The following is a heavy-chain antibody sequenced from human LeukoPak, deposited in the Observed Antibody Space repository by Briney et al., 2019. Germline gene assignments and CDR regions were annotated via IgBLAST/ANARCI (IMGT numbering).Heavy chain of an antibody. Sequence: SETLSLTCTVSSGSISSYYWSWIRQPPGKGLEWLGYIYSSGTINFNPSLKSRLTMSVDTSKNQFSLKLTSVTAADTAIYYCTRNAAYCLDYWGQGTLVTVSS. D-gene: IGHD1-26*01. CDR1: SGSISSYY. J-gene: IGHJ4*02. CDR3: TRNAAYCLDY. V-gene: IGHV4-59*12. CDR2: IYSSGTI.